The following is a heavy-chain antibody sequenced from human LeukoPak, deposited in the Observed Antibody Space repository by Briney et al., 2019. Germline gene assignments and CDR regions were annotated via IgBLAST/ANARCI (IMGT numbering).Heavy chain of an antibody. D-gene: IGHD3-3*01. V-gene: IGHV4-61*02. CDR1: GFSISSGWNC. CDR2: HYTSGSN. Sequence: MSSETLSLTCTASGFSISSGWNCWSWIRQPTGMGLEWIGRHYTSGSNNYNPSLKGRFTISVDTSKNQFYLKLSSVAADDTAVYYCARDDECYMDDWGKGTTVTVSS. J-gene: IGHJ6*03. CDR3: ARDDECYMDD.